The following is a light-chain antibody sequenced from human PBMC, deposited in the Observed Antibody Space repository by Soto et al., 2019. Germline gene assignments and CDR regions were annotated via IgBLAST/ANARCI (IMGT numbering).Light chain of an antibody. CDR3: QQYGSLPLT. J-gene: IGKJ4*02. V-gene: IGKV3-20*01. Sequence: QRKPGQAPRLLIYRISSWATGTPARFSGSGSGTDFTLTISRLEPEDFAAYYCQQYGSLPLTFGGGTKVDIK. CDR2: RIS.